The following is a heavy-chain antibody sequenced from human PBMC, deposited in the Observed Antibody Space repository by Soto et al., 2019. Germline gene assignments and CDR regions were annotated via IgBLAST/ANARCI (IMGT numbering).Heavy chain of an antibody. J-gene: IGHJ4*02. CDR1: GFSLSTSGVG. V-gene: IGHV2-5*02. D-gene: IGHD2-15*01. Sequence: QITLKESGPTLVKPTQTLTLTCTFSGFSLSTSGVGVGWIRQPPGKALEWLALIYWDDDKRYSPSLKRRLTINKDPSKNQVVLTMTNMDPVDTATYYCAHRPSYCSGGSCYSGFDYWGQGTLVTVSS. CDR2: IYWDDDK. CDR3: AHRPSYCSGGSCYSGFDY.